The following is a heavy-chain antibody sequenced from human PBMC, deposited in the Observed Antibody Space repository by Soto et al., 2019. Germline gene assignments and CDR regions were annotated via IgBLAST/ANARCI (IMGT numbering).Heavy chain of an antibody. CDR3: AKDLTRQLAYWLDP. J-gene: IGHJ5*02. CDR1: GFSFTGYY. Sequence: ASVKVSCKASGFSFTGYYIHWLRQAPGQGLEWMGWINAHSGGTEYAQKFQGRVTLTGDTSISTAYMTLSSLRSDDTAIYYCAKDLTRQLAYWLDPWGQGTQVTVSS. D-gene: IGHD6-6*01. V-gene: IGHV1-2*02. CDR2: INAHSGGT.